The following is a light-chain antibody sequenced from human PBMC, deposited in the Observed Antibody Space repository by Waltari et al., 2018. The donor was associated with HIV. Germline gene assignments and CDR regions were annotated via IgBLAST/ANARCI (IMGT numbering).Light chain of an antibody. J-gene: IGKJ2*01. CDR2: LGS. V-gene: IGKV2-28*01. CDR3: IQALQTYA. Sequence: DFVVTQSPLSLSVTPGEPASISCRSSHSLLHTNGKNYLDWYLQKPGQSPQLLIYLGSNRASGVPDRFSGSGSGTDFTLNISRVESEDVGVFYCIQALQTYAFGQGTKLEIK. CDR1: HSLLHTNGKNY.